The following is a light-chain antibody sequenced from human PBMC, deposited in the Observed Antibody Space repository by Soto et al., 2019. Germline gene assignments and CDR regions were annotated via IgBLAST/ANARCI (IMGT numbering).Light chain of an antibody. Sequence: EIVLTQSPATLSLSPGERATLSCRASQSVGTYLAWYQQKPGQAPRLLIYDASIRATGIPARFSGSGSGTDFTLTISSIEPEDFAVYYCQQRTNWPPLTFGGGTKVEIK. CDR2: DAS. CDR1: QSVGTY. J-gene: IGKJ4*01. CDR3: QQRTNWPPLT. V-gene: IGKV3-11*01.